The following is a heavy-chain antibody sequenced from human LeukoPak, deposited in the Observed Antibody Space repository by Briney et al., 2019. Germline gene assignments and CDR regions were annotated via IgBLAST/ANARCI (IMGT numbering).Heavy chain of an antibody. V-gene: IGHV3-30-3*01. CDR2: ISYDGSYI. CDR3: ARDPKRYCSGGSCYVDY. D-gene: IGHD2-15*01. J-gene: IGHJ4*02. Sequence: PGGSLRLSCAASGFTFSGYAMNWVRQAPGKGLEWVAIISYDGSYIYYADSVRGRLTISRDNSKSTLSLQINSPRAEDTAVYYCARDPKRYCSGGSCYVDYWGQGTLVTVSS. CDR1: GFTFSGYA.